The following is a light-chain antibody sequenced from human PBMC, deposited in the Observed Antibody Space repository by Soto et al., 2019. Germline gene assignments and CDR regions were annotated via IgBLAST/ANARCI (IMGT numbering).Light chain of an antibody. CDR1: QSVYSN. J-gene: IGKJ5*01. CDR3: QQYNSWPPIT. CDR2: DAS. V-gene: IGKV3-15*01. Sequence: PGEGGTLSCRASQSVYSNVAWYQQKPGQAPRLLIYDASTRATGIPDRFSGGGSGTELTLTISSLQSEDFVVYYCQQYNSWPPITFGQGTRLEI.